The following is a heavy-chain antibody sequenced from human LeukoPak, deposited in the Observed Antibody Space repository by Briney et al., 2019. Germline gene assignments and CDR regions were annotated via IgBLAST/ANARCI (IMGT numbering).Heavy chain of an antibody. Sequence: ASVKVSCKASGYTFTSYGISWVRQAPGQGLEWMGWISAYNGNTNYAQKLQGRVTMTTDTSTSTAYMELRSLRSDDTAVYYCARDPQYSSSSFNYYYYGMDVWGQGTTVTVSS. CDR3: ARDPQYSSSSFNYYYYGMDV. J-gene: IGHJ6*02. CDR1: GYTFTSYG. CDR2: ISAYNGNT. V-gene: IGHV1-18*01. D-gene: IGHD6-6*01.